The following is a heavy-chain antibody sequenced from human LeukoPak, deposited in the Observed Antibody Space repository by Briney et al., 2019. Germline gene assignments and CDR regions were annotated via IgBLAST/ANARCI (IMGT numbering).Heavy chain of an antibody. CDR2: IFYSGST. CDR1: GGSISSSSYY. V-gene: IGHV4-39*01. CDR3: ARGMQQLYHFDS. Sequence: PSETLSLTCTVSGGSISSSSYYWGWIRQSPGKGLEWIGSIFYSGSTYYNPSLKSRVTISIDTSKNQFSLKLSSVTAADTAVYYCARGMQQLYHFDSWGRGTLVTVSS. D-gene: IGHD6-13*01. J-gene: IGHJ4*02.